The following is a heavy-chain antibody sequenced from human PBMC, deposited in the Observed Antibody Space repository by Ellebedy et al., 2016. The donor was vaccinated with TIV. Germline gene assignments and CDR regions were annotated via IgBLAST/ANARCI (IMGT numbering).Heavy chain of an antibody. J-gene: IGHJ4*02. Sequence: ASVKVSXXASGYTFTSYYMHWVRQAPGQGLEWMGWINPNSGGTNYAQKFQGRVTMTRDTSISTAYMELSRLRSDDTAVYYCASSIVVVPAAFPRYWGQGTLVTVSS. CDR3: ASSIVVVPAAFPRY. V-gene: IGHV1-2*02. D-gene: IGHD2-2*01. CDR1: GYTFTSYY. CDR2: INPNSGGT.